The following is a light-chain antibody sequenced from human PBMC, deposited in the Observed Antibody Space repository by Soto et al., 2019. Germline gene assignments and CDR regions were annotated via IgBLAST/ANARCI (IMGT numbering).Light chain of an antibody. Sequence: FMLTQPHSVSESPGKTVTISCTRSSGSIASNYVQWYQQRPCSSPTPVIYEDNQRPSWVPVRFSCSIDSSSNSASLTISGLKTEDEADYYCQSYDSSNVVFGGGTKLTVL. CDR1: SGSIASNY. CDR3: QSYDSSNVV. J-gene: IGLJ2*01. CDR2: EDN. V-gene: IGLV6-57*01.